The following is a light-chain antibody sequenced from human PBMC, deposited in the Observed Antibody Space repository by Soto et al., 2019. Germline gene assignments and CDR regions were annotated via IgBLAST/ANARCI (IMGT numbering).Light chain of an antibody. CDR1: SSDVGCYNY. Sequence: QSALTQPASVSGSPGQSITISCTGTSSDVGCYNYVYWYQQHPGKAPKLMIYEVSNRPSGGSNRISGSKSGNTASLTISGLQAEDEADSYCSPSTSSSTRVFVGGTKLTVL. V-gene: IGLV2-14*01. J-gene: IGLJ3*02. CDR3: SPSTSSSTRV. CDR2: EVS.